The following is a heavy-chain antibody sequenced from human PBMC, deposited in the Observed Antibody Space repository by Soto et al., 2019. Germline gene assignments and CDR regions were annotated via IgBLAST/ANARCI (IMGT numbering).Heavy chain of an antibody. CDR3: ARHIAAAGTHFDY. V-gene: IGHV3-30*03. D-gene: IGHD6-13*01. Sequence: GGSLRLSCAASGFTFSAYGIHLVRQAPGKGLEWVAVISHDGSNTNYADSVKGRFTFSRDNSKDTVYLQMNSLRAEDTAVYYCARHIAAAGTHFDYWGRGTLVTVSS. CDR2: ISHDGSNT. J-gene: IGHJ4*02. CDR1: GFTFSAYG.